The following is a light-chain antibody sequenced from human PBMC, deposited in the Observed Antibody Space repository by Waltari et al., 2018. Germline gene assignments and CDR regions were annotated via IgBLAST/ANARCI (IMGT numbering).Light chain of an antibody. V-gene: IGKV1-12*01. J-gene: IGKJ5*01. CDR2: AAS. CDR3: QQANSFPIT. CDR1: QGIGTW. Sequence: DIQMTQSPSSVSLSVGDSVTITCRASQGIGTWLAWYQQKPGKAPKFLLYAASSGQTGVPSRFSGRGSGTDFTLTISSLQPEDSATYYCQQANSFPITCGQGTRLEIK.